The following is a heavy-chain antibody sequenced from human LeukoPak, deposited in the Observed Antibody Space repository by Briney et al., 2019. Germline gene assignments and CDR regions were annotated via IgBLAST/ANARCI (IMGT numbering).Heavy chain of an antibody. V-gene: IGHV4-34*01. CDR3: ASGQVRYPS. Sequence: SETLSLTCAVYGGSFSDYYWSWIRQPPGKGLEWIGEINHSGSTNYNPSLKSRVTISVDTSKNQFSLKLSSVTAADTAVYYWASGQVRYPSWGQGTLVTVSS. D-gene: IGHD2-2*02. CDR2: INHSGST. J-gene: IGHJ5*02. CDR1: GGSFSDYY.